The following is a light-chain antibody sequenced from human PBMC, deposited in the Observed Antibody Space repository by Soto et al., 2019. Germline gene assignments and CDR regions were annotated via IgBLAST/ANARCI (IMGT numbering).Light chain of an antibody. CDR2: GAS. CDR3: QQYNNWPRT. CDR1: QSISFN. Sequence: EIVLTQAPAALSVSPGERVTLSCRASQSISFNLAWYQQKPGQXHRXXIYGASTRATGIPARFSGSGSGTEFTLTISSLKSEDCAVYDCQQYNNWPRTFGQGTKVDI. J-gene: IGKJ1*01. V-gene: IGKV3-15*01.